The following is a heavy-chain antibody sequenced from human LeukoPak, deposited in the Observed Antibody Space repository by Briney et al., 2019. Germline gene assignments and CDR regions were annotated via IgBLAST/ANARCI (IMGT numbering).Heavy chain of an antibody. V-gene: IGHV1-2*02. J-gene: IGHJ4*02. CDR2: INPNSGGT. CDR3: ARTRGYGEFYFDY. Sequence: ASVKVSCKASGYTFTGYYMHWVRQAPGQGLEWMGWINPNSGGTNYAQKFQGRVTMTRDTSISTAYMELSRLRSDDTAVYYCARTRGYGEFYFDYWGQGTVLTVSS. D-gene: IGHD4-17*01. CDR1: GYTFTGYY.